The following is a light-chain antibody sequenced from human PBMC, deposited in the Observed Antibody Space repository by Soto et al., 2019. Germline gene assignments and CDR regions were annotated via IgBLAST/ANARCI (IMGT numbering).Light chain of an antibody. Sequence: EIVMTQSPATLSVSPGDWATLSCRARRSVSSNLAWYQQKPGQAPRLLIYGASTRATGIPARFSGSGSGTEFTLTISSLQSEDLAVYYCQQYNSWPPLTFGGGTKVEIK. J-gene: IGKJ4*01. V-gene: IGKV3-15*01. CDR2: GAS. CDR1: RSVSSN. CDR3: QQYNSWPPLT.